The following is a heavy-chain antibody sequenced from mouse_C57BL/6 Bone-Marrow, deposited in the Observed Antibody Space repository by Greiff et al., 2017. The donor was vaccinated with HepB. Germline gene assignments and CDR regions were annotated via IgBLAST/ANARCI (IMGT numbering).Heavy chain of an antibody. Sequence: QVQLQQPGAELVRPGTSVKLSCKASGYTFTSYWMHWVKQRPGQGLEWIGVIDPSDSYTNYNQKFKGKATLTVDTSSSTAYMQLSSLTSEDSAVYYCAREDYGSSYVRRGYFDYWGQGTTLTVSS. J-gene: IGHJ2*01. CDR1: GYTFTSYW. CDR3: AREDYGSSYVRRGYFDY. V-gene: IGHV1-59*01. D-gene: IGHD1-1*01. CDR2: IDPSDSYT.